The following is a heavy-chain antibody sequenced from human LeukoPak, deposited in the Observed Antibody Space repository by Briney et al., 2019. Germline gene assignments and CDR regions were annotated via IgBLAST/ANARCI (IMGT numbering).Heavy chain of an antibody. CDR3: ATGYSSGWYFYFQH. CDR1: GFTFSSYW. D-gene: IGHD6-19*01. J-gene: IGHJ1*01. Sequence: GGSLRLSCAASGFTFSSYWMSWVRQAPGKGLEWVANIKHDGSEKYYLDSVKGRFTISRGNAKNSLSLRMNSLSAEDTAVYYCATGYSSGWYFYFQHWGQGSLVSVSS. CDR2: IKHDGSEK. V-gene: IGHV3-7*01.